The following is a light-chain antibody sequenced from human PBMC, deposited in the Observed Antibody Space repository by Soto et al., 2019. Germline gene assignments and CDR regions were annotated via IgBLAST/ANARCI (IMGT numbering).Light chain of an antibody. V-gene: IGKV3-15*01. CDR2: GAS. J-gene: IGKJ1*01. CDR3: QHYNNCPQT. CDR1: QSVNSN. Sequence: EIVMAQSPVTLSVSPGESATLSCRTSQSVNSNLAWYQQKPDQPPLLLIDGASTRATGLPALISGSWCATEFPLIISSLHAEDFAVYYWQHYNNCPQTFGQGTKVDIK.